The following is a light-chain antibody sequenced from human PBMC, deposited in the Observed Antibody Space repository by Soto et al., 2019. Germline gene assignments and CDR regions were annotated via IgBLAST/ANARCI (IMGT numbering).Light chain of an antibody. V-gene: IGKV1-5*01. J-gene: IGKJ1*01. CDR2: DAS. CDR3: QQYNSYSWT. CDR1: QSISSW. Sequence: DIQMTQSPSTLSASVGDRVTITCRASQSISSWLAWYQQKPGKAPKLLIYDASSLESVVPSRFSGSGSGTEFTLTMSSLQPDDFATYYCQQYNSYSWTFGQGTKVEIK.